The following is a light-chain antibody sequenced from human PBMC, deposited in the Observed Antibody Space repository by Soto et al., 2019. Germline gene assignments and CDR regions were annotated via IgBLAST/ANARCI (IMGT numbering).Light chain of an antibody. CDR1: SGSIASNY. CDR2: EDN. Sequence: NFMLTQPHSVSESPGRTVTISCTRASGSIASNYVQWYQQRPGSAPTTVIYEDNQRPSGVPDRFSGSIDSSSNSASLTISGVKTEDEVDYYCQSYDSSVWVFGGGTKLTVL. CDR3: QSYDSSVWV. V-gene: IGLV6-57*03. J-gene: IGLJ3*02.